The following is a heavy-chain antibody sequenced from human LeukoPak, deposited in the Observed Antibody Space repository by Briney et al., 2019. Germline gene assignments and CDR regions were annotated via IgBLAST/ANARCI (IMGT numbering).Heavy chain of an antibody. V-gene: IGHV3-9*01. D-gene: IGHD5-12*01. Sequence: PGGSLRLSCAASGFTFSNYGMHWVRQVPGKGLEWVSGISWNSGSIGYADSVKGRFTLSRDNAKNSLYLQMNSLRAEDTALYYCVKDAIYGGYVTGTFDVWGQGTMVTVSS. J-gene: IGHJ3*01. CDR3: VKDAIYGGYVTGTFDV. CDR2: ISWNSGSI. CDR1: GFTFSNYG.